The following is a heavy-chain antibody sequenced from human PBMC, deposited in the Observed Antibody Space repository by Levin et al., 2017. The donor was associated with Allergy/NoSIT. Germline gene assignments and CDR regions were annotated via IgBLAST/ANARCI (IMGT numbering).Heavy chain of an antibody. CDR1: GFTFNKYG. V-gene: IGHV3-30*18. CDR3: AKDALAQVGELVGWYFDF. CDR2: ISSEGSFK. Sequence: GESLKISCAASGFTFNKYGMHWLRQAPGKGLEWVAIISSEGSFKHYADSMKGRLTISRDNSKNTVYLQMNSLRPDDTAVYYCAKDALAQVGELVGWYFDFWGRGTLVTVSS. D-gene: IGHD3-10*01. J-gene: IGHJ2*01.